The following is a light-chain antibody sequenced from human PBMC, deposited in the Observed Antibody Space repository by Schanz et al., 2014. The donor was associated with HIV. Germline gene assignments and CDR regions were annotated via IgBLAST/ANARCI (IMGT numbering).Light chain of an antibody. CDR3: CSYSRVGTPHYV. CDR1: SSNIGSNY. CDR2: SDD. V-gene: IGLV1-47*02. J-gene: IGLJ1*01. Sequence: QSVLTQPPSASGPPGQRVTISCSGSSSNIGSNYVYWYQQLPGTAPKLLVYSDDRRPSGVPDRFSGSKSGTSASLAISGLQSEDEADYYCCSYSRVGTPHYVFGTGTKLTVL.